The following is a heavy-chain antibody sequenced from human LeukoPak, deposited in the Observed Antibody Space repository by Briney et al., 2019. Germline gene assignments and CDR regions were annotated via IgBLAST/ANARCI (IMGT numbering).Heavy chain of an antibody. Sequence: PGGSLRLSCVASGFSFSDHWMNWVRQAPGKGLEWVSYISSRSSTIYYADSVKGRCTISRDNAKNPLYLQMNSLRAEDTAVYYCARGEHSSFDYWGQGTLVTVSS. D-gene: IGHD6-6*01. CDR2: ISSRSSTI. CDR3: ARGEHSSFDY. CDR1: GFSFSDHW. J-gene: IGHJ4*02. V-gene: IGHV3-48*04.